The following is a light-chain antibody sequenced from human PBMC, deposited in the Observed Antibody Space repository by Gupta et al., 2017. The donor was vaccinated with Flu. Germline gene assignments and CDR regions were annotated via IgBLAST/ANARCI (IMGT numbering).Light chain of an antibody. CDR2: DVS. CDR3: SSDTSSSTYV. Sequence: STTISCTGTSSDVGGYNYVYWYQQHPGKAPKLMIYDVSKRPSGVSNRFSGSKSGNTASLTISGLQAEDEADYYCSSDTSSSTYVFGTGTKVTVL. CDR1: SSDVGGYNY. J-gene: IGLJ1*01. V-gene: IGLV2-14*04.